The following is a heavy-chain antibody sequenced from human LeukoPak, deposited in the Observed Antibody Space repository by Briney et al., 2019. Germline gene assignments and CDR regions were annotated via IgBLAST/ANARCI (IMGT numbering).Heavy chain of an antibody. CDR1: GFTFSTAW. Sequence: PGGSLRLSCAASGFTFSTAWMIWVRQAPGKGLEWVGRIKSFNNGGTIDYSAPVKGRFTISRDNTKNSLYLQMNSLRAEDTAVYYCVRGDYSDSSGPGYWGQGTLVTVSS. J-gene: IGHJ4*02. CDR3: VRGDYSDSSGPGY. D-gene: IGHD3-22*01. CDR2: IKSFNNGGTI. V-gene: IGHV3-15*07.